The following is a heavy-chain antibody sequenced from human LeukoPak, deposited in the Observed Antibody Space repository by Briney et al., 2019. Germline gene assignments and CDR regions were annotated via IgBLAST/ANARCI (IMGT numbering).Heavy chain of an antibody. CDR2: MSPNSGDT. D-gene: IGHD3-16*01. J-gene: IGHJ4*02. V-gene: IGHV1-8*01. CDR3: VRTPPNWGFDY. CDR1: GYTFTTHD. Sequence: WVSVKVSCRASGYTFTTHDINWVRQATGQGLEWLGWMSPNSGDTGYAQKFQGRVTMTSDPSISTAFMELSSLRSEDTAIYYCVRTPPNWGFDYWGQGTLVTVSS.